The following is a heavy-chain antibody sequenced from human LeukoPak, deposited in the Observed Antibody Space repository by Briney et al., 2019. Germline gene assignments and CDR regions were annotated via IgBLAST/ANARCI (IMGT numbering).Heavy chain of an antibody. CDR3: AKRYSSSWYNPSGFDY. CDR2: ISGSGGST. CDR1: GFTFSSYA. D-gene: IGHD6-13*01. J-gene: IGHJ4*02. V-gene: IGHV3-23*01. Sequence: GGSLRLSCAASGFTFSSYAMSWVRQAPGKGLEWVSAISGSGGSTYYADSVKGRFTISRDNSKNTLYLQMNSLRAEDTAVYYCAKRYSSSWYNPSGFDYWGQGTLVTVSS.